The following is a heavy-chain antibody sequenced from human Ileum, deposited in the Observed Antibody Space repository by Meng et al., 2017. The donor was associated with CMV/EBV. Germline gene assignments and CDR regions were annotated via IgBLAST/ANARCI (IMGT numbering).Heavy chain of an antibody. CDR3: ARTWIQEWSPDFDY. J-gene: IGHJ4*02. CDR2: VNPNTGDT. V-gene: IGHV1-2*02. CDR1: GSTFTDYN. Sequence: SGSTFTDYNLHWVRQAPGQGLEWMGWVNPNTGDTNYAQNFQGRVTMTRDTSVSTAYMELSRLKSDDTAVYYCARTWIQEWSPDFDYWGQGTLVTVSS. D-gene: IGHD3-3*01.